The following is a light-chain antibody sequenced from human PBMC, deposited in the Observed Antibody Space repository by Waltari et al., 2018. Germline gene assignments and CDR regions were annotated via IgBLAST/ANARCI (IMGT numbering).Light chain of an antibody. CDR1: SSHIGAGYD. CDR2: GNS. CDR3: QSYDSSLSGSVV. V-gene: IGLV1-40*01. Sequence: QSVLTQPPSVSGAPGQRVTISSTGSSSHIGAGYDVHWYQQLPGTAPKLLIYGNSNRPSGVPDRFSGSKSGTSASLAITGLQAEDEADYYCQSYDSSLSGSVVFGGGTKLTVL. J-gene: IGLJ2*01.